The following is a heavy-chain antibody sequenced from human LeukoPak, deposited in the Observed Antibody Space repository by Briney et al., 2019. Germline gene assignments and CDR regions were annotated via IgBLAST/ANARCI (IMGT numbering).Heavy chain of an antibody. CDR2: IFYNEGT. D-gene: IGHD3-22*01. V-gene: IGHV4-59*01. J-gene: IGHJ3*02. CDR3: ARVWGVTDYYDSRGAFDN. Sequence: PSETLSLTCTVSSGSFRTYYWSWIRQPPGKGLEWIGYIFYNEGTSYNPSLKSRVIISVDTSKNQFSLKLSSVTAADTAVYYCARVWGVTDYYDSRGAFDNWGQGTMVTVSS. CDR1: SGSFRTYY.